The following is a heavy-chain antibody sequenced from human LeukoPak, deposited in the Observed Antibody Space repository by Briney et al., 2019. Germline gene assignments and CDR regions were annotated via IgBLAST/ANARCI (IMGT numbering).Heavy chain of an antibody. Sequence: PSETLSLTCAVYGGSFSGYYWSWIRQPPGKGLEWIGEINHSGSTNYNPSLKSRVTISVDTSKNQSSLKLSSVTAADTAVYYCARVGGRRYSRWGQGTLVTVSS. CDR2: INHSGST. V-gene: IGHV4-34*01. D-gene: IGHD2-15*01. CDR1: GGSFSGYY. CDR3: ARVGGRRYSR. J-gene: IGHJ4*02.